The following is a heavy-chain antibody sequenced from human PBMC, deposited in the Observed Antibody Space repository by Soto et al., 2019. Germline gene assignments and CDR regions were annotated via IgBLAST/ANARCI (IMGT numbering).Heavy chain of an antibody. CDR1: GFTFSSYG. D-gene: IGHD2-2*02. J-gene: IGHJ4*02. Sequence: LRLSCAASGFTFSSYGMHWVRQAPGKGLEWVAVISYDGSNKYYADSVKGRFTISRDNSKNTLYLQMNSLRAEDTAVYYCAKDSYPIVVVPAAIGNYWGQGTLVTVSS. V-gene: IGHV3-30*18. CDR3: AKDSYPIVVVPAAIGNY. CDR2: ISYDGSNK.